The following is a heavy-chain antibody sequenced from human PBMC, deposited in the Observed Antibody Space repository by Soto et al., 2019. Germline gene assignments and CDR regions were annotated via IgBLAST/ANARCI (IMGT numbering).Heavy chain of an antibody. D-gene: IGHD5-12*01. J-gene: IGHJ4*02. CDR1: GFTFSSYA. V-gene: IGHV3-30-3*01. Sequence: GGSLRLSCAASGFTFSSYAMHWVRQAPGKGLEWVAVISYDGSNKYYADSVKGRFTISRDNSKNTLYLQMNSLRAEDTTVYYCARDHLSSGYAYFDYWGQGTLVTVSS. CDR2: ISYDGSNK. CDR3: ARDHLSSGYAYFDY.